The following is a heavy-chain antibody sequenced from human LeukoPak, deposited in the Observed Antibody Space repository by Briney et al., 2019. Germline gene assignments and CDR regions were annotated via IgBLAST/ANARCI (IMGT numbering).Heavy chain of an antibody. Sequence: GGSLRLSCTASGFTVRTDYMSWVRQAPGKGLEWVSLIYDAANTVYADSVKGRFTVSRDKSKSTLYLQMDSLRVEDTAVYYCVRGGVGSHMPRYYFDYWGQGTLVTVSS. CDR3: VRGGVGSHMPRYYFDY. J-gene: IGHJ4*02. V-gene: IGHV3-66*01. D-gene: IGHD1-26*01. CDR1: GFTVRTDY. CDR2: IYDAANT.